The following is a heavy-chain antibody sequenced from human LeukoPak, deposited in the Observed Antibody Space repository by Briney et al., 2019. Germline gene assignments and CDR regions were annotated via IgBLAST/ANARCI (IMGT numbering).Heavy chain of an antibody. V-gene: IGHV4-59*11. CDR2: IYYSGGT. CDR3: AGAVRHDAFDI. CDR1: GGSISSHY. Sequence: PSETLSLTCTVTGGSISSHYWSWIRQPPGKGLEWIGYIYYSGGTNYNPSLKSRVTISVDTSKNQFSLKLSSVTAADTAVYYCAGAVRHDAFDIWGQGTMVTVSS. J-gene: IGHJ3*02.